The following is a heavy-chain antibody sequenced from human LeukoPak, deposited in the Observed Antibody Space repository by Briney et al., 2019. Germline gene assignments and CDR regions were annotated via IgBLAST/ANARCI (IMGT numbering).Heavy chain of an antibody. CDR3: TKSDGSGLIRI. J-gene: IGHJ3*02. Sequence: SETLSLTCAVYGGSFSGYYWSWIRQPPGKGLEWIGEINHSGSTYYNPSLKSRVTISLDTSKNQFSLKVISMTAADTAVYYCTKSDGSGLIRICGRGTMVTVSS. V-gene: IGHV4-34*01. CDR2: INHSGST. D-gene: IGHD3-22*01. CDR1: GGSFSGYY.